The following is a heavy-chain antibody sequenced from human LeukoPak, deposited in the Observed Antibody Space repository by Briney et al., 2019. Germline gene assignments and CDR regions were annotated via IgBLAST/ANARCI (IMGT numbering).Heavy chain of an antibody. CDR3: ARHPLGRATDYFDY. J-gene: IGHJ4*02. CDR1: GGSISSYY. D-gene: IGHD1-26*01. Sequence: PSETLSLTCTVSGGSISSYYWSWIRQPPGKGLEWIGYIYYSRSTNYNPSLKSRVTISVDTSKNQFSLKLSSVTAADTAVYYCARHPLGRATDYFDYWGQGTLVTVSS. CDR2: IYYSRST. V-gene: IGHV4-59*08.